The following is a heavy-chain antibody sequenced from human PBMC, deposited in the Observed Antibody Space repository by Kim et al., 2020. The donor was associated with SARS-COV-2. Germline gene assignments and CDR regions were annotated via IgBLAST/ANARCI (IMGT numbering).Heavy chain of an antibody. D-gene: IGHD3-10*01. CDR3: ARGYGSGSPYGMDV. Sequence: NTSLKRGVTISGDRSKNQFSLKLSSVTAADTAVYYCARGYGSGSPYGMDVWGQGTTVTVSS. J-gene: IGHJ6*02. V-gene: IGHV4-30-2*01.